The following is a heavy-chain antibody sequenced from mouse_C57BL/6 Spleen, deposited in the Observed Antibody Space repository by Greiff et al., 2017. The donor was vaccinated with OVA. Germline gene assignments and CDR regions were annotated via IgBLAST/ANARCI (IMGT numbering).Heavy chain of an antibody. CDR2: ISYDGSN. CDR3: AREGEGYFDY. V-gene: IGHV3-6*01. Sequence: ESGPGLVKPSQSLSLTCSVTGYSITSGYYWNWIRQFPGNKLEWMGYISYDGSNNYNPSLKNRISITRDTSKNQFFLKLNSVTTEDTATYYCAREGEGYFDYWGQGTTLTVSS. CDR1: GYSITSGYY. J-gene: IGHJ2*01.